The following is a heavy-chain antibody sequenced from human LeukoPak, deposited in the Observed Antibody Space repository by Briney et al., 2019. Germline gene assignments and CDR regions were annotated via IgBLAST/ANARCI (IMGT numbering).Heavy chain of an antibody. CDR2: IYSGGST. CDR3: ARVKDSGPDDY. D-gene: IGHD3-10*01. CDR1: GFTFNNYW. J-gene: IGHJ4*02. V-gene: IGHV3-66*01. Sequence: GGSLRLSCAASGFTFNNYWMSWVRQAPGKGLEWVSVIYSGGSTYYADSVKGRFTISRDNSKNTLYLQMNSLRAEDTAVYYCARVKDSGPDDYWGQGTLVTVSS.